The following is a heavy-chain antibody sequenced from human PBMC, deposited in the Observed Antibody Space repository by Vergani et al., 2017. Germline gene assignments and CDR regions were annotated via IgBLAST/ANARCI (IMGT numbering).Heavy chain of an antibody. J-gene: IGHJ6*03. CDR3: ASSDDYYYYMDV. Sequence: EVPLVESGGGLIQPGGSLRLSCAASGFTVSSKYMSWVRQAPGKGLGWVSVIYSGGSTYYADSVTSRFTISRDNSKNTLYLQMNSLRAEDTAVYYCASSDDYYYYMDVWGKGTTVTVSS. V-gene: IGHV3-53*01. CDR2: IYSGGST. CDR1: GFTVSSKY.